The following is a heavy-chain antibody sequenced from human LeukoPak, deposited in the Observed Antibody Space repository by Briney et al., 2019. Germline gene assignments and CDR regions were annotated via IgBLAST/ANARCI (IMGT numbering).Heavy chain of an antibody. V-gene: IGHV3-7*01. CDR3: AKLSGPAAAAH. D-gene: IGHD2-2*01. Sequence: GGSLRLSCAASGFTFSGHWMSWLRQAPGKGLECVAHISEDGSEKSYVDSLKGRFTISRDNARNLLYLDMNSLKAEDTAVYYCAKLSGPAAAAHWGQGTVIIVSS. J-gene: IGHJ4*01. CDR2: ISEDGSEK. CDR1: GFTFSGHW.